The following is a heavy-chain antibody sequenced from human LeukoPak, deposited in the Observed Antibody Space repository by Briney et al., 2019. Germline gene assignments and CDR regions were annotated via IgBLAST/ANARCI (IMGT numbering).Heavy chain of an antibody. CDR2: ISGSGGST. CDR1: GFTFSSYA. Sequence: GGSLRLSCAASGFTFSSYAMSWVRQAPGKGLEWVSAISGSGGSTYYADSVKGRFTISRDNSKNTLYLQMNSLRAEDTAVYYCVKDQVVVRGVISRYYYYYYGMDVWGQGTTVTVSS. D-gene: IGHD3-10*01. CDR3: VKDQVVVRGVISRYYYYYYGMDV. J-gene: IGHJ6*02. V-gene: IGHV3-23*01.